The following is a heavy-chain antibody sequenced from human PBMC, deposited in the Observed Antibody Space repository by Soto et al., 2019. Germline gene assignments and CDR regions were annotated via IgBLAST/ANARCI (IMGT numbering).Heavy chain of an antibody. Sequence: VMLVESGGGFVQPGRSLRLTCAVSGFNFGNYAMHWVHQVPGKGLEWVAAINWNSANVAYAASVQGRFTIFRDNAKNSLHLDMNGLTTEDTAMYYCAKDKGGTPYYMDSWGQGILVTVSS. D-gene: IGHD1-26*01. CDR1: GFNFGNYA. J-gene: IGHJ5*01. CDR2: INWNSANV. CDR3: AKDKGGTPYYMDS. V-gene: IGHV3-9*01.